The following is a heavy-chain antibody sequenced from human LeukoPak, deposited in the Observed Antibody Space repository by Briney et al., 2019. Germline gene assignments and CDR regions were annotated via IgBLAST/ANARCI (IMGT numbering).Heavy chain of an antibody. CDR1: GGSISSGSYY. J-gene: IGHJ4*02. Sequence: SETLSLTCTVSGGSISSGSYYWSWIRQPAGKGLEWIGRIYTSGSTNYNPSLKSRVTISVDTSKNQFSLKLSSVTVADTAVYYCATEGVGYDSSGYRDYWGQGTLVTVSS. D-gene: IGHD3-22*01. CDR2: IYTSGST. CDR3: ATEGVGYDSSGYRDY. V-gene: IGHV4-61*02.